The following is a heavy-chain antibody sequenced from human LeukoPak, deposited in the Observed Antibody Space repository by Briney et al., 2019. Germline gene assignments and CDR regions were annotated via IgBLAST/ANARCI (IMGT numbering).Heavy chain of an antibody. V-gene: IGHV3-21*01. CDR2: ISSSGSYI. CDR1: RFTFSSYS. Sequence: GGSLRLSCAASRFTFSSYSMNWVRQAPGKGLEWVSSISSSGSYIYYADSVKGRFTISRDNAKNSLYLQMNSLRAGDTAVYYCARDRGGGHMDVWGKGTTVTISS. CDR3: ARDRGGGHMDV. D-gene: IGHD2-15*01. J-gene: IGHJ6*03.